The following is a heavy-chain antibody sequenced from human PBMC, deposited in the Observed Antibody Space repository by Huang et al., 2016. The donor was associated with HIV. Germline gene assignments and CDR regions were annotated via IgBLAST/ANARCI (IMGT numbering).Heavy chain of an antibody. CDR1: GFTFSSYW. V-gene: IGHV3-74*03. CDR2: INNDGSIT. Sequence: EVQLVESGGGLVQPGGSLRLSCAASGFTFSSYWMHWVRQAPGKGLGWLSRINNDGSITTYADSVKCRITISRDNARNTMYLQMTTLSAGDTAVYYCARHRSSGGVEEAFDIWGPGTLVTVAS. CDR3: ARHRSSGGVEEAFDI. J-gene: IGHJ3*02. D-gene: IGHD2-8*02.